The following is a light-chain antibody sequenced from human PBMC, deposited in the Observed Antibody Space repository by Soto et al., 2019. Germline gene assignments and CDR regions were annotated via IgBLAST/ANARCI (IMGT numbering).Light chain of an antibody. Sequence: EIVLTQSPGTLSLSPGERATRSSRPLQTVVSRHLAWNNQKPAQAPRLLIYVSPKRPPDIPDRVSGRGSGTEFNLTISRLEPEDFAVYYCQQYGTSPQTFRQATKVEIK. CDR3: QQYGTSPQT. CDR1: QTVVSRH. CDR2: VSP. V-gene: IGKV3-20*01. J-gene: IGKJ1*01.